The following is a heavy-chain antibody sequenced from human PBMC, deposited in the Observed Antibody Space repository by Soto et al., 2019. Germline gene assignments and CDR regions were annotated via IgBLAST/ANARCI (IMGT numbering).Heavy chain of an antibody. Sequence: PGECLKSAGKASGCSFTRKWISWVRQMPGKHLEWMVRIDPTESYTHYSPPFPRHVTIPVATSSSTASVLWSSLRPSDTAVYYWATTLPPSGCFFFSWFDPWGQGTLFTVSS. CDR1: GCSFTRKW. V-gene: IGHV5-10-1*01. CDR2: IDPTESYT. D-gene: IGHD1-26*01. CDR3: ATTLPPSGCFFFSWFDP. J-gene: IGHJ5*02.